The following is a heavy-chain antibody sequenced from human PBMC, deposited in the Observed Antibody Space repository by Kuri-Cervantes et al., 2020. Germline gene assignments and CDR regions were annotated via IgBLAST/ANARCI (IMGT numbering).Heavy chain of an antibody. J-gene: IGHJ5*02. CDR2: INPNSGGT. D-gene: IGHD3-10*01. CDR3: ARTAQVSTWFGELRGDWFDP. Sequence: ASVKVSCKASGYTFTSYGISWVRQAPGQGLEWMGWINPNSGGTNYAQKFQGRVTMTRDTSISTAYMELSRLRSDDTAVYYCARTAQVSTWFGELRGDWFDPWGQGTLVTVSS. V-gene: IGHV1-2*02. CDR1: GYTFTSYG.